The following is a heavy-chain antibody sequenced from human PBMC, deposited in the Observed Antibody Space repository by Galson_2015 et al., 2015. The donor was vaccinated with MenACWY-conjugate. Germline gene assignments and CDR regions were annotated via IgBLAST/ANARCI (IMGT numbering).Heavy chain of an antibody. J-gene: IGHJ3*02. Sequence: SVKVSCKASGGTFSSYAISWVRQAPGQGLEWMGWINTNTGNPTYAQGFTGRFVFSLDTSVSTAYLQISSLKAEDTAVYYCARKPCPGDDAFDIWGHGTMVTVSS. V-gene: IGHV7-4-1*02. CDR1: GGTFSSYA. D-gene: IGHD2-21*01. CDR2: INTNTGNP. CDR3: ARKPCPGDDAFDI.